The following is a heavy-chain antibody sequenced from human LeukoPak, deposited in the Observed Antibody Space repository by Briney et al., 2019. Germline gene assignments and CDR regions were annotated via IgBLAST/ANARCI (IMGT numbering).Heavy chain of an antibody. CDR1: GFTFSSYA. V-gene: IGHV3-23*01. CDR2: ISGSGGST. CDR3: AKDRGCSSTSCPFDP. J-gene: IGHJ5*02. Sequence: GGSLRLSCAASGFTFSSYAMSWVRQAPGKGLEWVSTISGSGGSTWYADSVKGRFTISRDNFKNTLYVQMNSLRAEDTAVYYCAKDRGCSSTSCPFDPWGQGTLVTVSS. D-gene: IGHD2-2*01.